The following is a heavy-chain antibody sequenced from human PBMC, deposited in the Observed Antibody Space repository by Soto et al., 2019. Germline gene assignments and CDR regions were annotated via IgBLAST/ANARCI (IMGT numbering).Heavy chain of an antibody. Sequence: QVQLVESGGGVVQPGRSLRLSCAASGFTFSDYAMHWVGQPPGKGLEWVTLISYDGNNKYYADSVKGRLTISRDNSKNTLYLQMNSLRAEDTAVYYCAKDKLSGTYRFDYWGQGTLVTVSS. CDR2: ISYDGNNK. CDR1: GFTFSDYA. D-gene: IGHD1-26*01. J-gene: IGHJ4*02. CDR3: AKDKLSGTYRFDY. V-gene: IGHV3-30*18.